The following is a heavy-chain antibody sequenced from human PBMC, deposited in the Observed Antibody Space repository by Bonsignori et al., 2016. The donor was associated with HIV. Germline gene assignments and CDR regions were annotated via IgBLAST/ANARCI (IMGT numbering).Heavy chain of an antibody. J-gene: IGHJ5*02. CDR2: IKEDETEK. V-gene: IGHV3-7*02. Sequence: WIRQPQEGLEWVANIKEDETEKYYAESVKGRFTISRDNAKNSLYLQMNSLRAEDTAVYFCVRQACGKNACYMKGTFDPWGQGTLVTVSS. CDR3: VRQACGKNACYMKGTFDP. D-gene: IGHD2-21*01.